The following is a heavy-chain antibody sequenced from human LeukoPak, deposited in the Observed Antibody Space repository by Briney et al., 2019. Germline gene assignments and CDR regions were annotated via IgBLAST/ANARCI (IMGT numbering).Heavy chain of an antibody. CDR3: ARDYLVVPAAMWWFDP. D-gene: IGHD2-2*01. Sequence: GGSLRLSCAASGFTFDSYSMNWVRQAPGKGLEWVSSISSSSNYIYYEDSVKGRFTISRDNAKNSLYLQMNSLRAEDTAVYYCARDYLVVPAAMWWFDPWGQGTLVTVSS. CDR1: GFTFDSYS. J-gene: IGHJ5*02. CDR2: ISSSSNYI. V-gene: IGHV3-21*01.